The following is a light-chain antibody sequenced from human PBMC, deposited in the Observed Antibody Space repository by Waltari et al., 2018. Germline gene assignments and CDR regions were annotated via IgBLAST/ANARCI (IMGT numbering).Light chain of an antibody. Sequence: QSVLTQPPSVSAAPGQKVTISCPGSSPNLGHDYVSWYQQLPGTAPKLFIYENNKRPSGIPDRFSGSKSGTSATLGITGLQTGDEADYYCGTWDTSLSALIFGGGTKLTVL. CDR1: SPNLGHDY. V-gene: IGLV1-51*02. CDR3: GTWDTSLSALI. J-gene: IGLJ2*01. CDR2: ENN.